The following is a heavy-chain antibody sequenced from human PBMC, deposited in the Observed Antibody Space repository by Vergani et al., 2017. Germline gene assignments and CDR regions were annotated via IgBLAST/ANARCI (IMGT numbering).Heavy chain of an antibody. D-gene: IGHD1-26*01. V-gene: IGHV3-11*01. CDR2: ISSSGSTI. Sequence: VQLVESGGGLEQPGRSLRLSCTASGFSFGDYAMSWFRQAPGKGLEWVSYISSSGSTIYYADSVKGRFTISRDNAKNSLYLQMNSLRAEDTAVYYCARVAGSYDYWGQGTLVTVSS. CDR1: GFSFGDYA. J-gene: IGHJ4*02. CDR3: ARVAGSYDY.